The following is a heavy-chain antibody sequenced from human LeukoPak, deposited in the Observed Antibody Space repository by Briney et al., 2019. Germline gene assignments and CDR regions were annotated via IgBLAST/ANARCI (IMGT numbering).Heavy chain of an antibody. CDR2: IYYSGST. CDR1: GGSISSSSYY. CDR3: ARLTPPYCSSTSCYEDY. D-gene: IGHD2-2*01. Sequence: SGTLSLTCTVSGGSISSSSYYWGWIRQPPGKGLEWIGSIYYSGSTYYNPSLKSRVTISVDTSKNQFSLKLSSVAAADTAVYYCARLTPPYCSSTSCYEDYWGQGTLVTVSS. V-gene: IGHV4-39*01. J-gene: IGHJ4*02.